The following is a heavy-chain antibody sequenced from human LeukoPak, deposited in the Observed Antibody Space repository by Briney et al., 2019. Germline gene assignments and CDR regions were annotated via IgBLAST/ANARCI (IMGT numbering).Heavy chain of an antibody. CDR1: GFTFSSYS. J-gene: IGHJ4*02. V-gene: IGHV3-48*01. Sequence: PGGSLRLSCAASGFTFSSYSMNWVRQAPGKGLEWVSYISSSSSTIYYADSVKGRFTISRDNAKNSLYLQMNSLRAEDTAVYYCARDSPRDYYDSSGPFDYWGQGTLVTVSS. D-gene: IGHD3-22*01. CDR3: ARDSPRDYYDSSGPFDY. CDR2: ISSSSSTI.